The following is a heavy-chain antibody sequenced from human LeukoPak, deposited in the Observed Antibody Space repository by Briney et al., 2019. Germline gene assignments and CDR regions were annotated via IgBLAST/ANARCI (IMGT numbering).Heavy chain of an antibody. CDR3: ARGLRYFDWYLDY. CDR1: GGSISSYY. V-gene: IGHV4-59*01. CDR2: IYYSGST. J-gene: IGHJ4*02. D-gene: IGHD3-9*01. Sequence: SETLSLTCTVSGGSISSYYWSWVRQPPGKGLEWIGYIYYSGSTNYNPSLKSRVTISVDTSKNQFSLKLSSVTAADTAVYYCARGLRYFDWYLDYWGQGTLVTVSS.